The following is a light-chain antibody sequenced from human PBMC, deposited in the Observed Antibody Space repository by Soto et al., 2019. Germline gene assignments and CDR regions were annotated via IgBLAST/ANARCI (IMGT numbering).Light chain of an antibody. CDR3: AAWDDSLSGHVV. CDR1: SSNTGSNY. J-gene: IGLJ2*01. Sequence: QPVLTQPPSASGTPGQRVTISCSGSSSNTGSNYVYWYQQLPGTAPKLLIYRNNQRPSGVPDRFSGSKSGTSASLAISGLRSEDEADYYCAAWDDSLSGHVVFGGGTKLTVL. V-gene: IGLV1-47*01. CDR2: RNN.